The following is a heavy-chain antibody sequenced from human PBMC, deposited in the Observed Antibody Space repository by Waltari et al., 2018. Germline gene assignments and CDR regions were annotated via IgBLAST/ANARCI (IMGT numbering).Heavy chain of an antibody. CDR1: GGSFSGYY. D-gene: IGHD5-12*01. Sequence: QVQLQQWGAGLLKPSETLSLTCAVYGGSFSGYYWSWIRQPPGKGLEWIGESNHSGSTNYNPSLKSRVTISVDTSKNQFSLKLSSVTAADTAVYYCAILVATNTIGHAFDIWGQGTMVTVSS. J-gene: IGHJ3*02. V-gene: IGHV4-34*01. CDR2: SNHSGST. CDR3: AILVATNTIGHAFDI.